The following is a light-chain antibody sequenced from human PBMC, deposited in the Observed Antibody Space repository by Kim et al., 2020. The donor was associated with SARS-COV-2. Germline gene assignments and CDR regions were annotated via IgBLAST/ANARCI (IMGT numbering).Light chain of an antibody. V-gene: IGLV3-19*01. CDR2: GKN. J-gene: IGLJ2*01. Sequence: AVGQTVRITCQGDSLSSYYASWYQQKPGQAPVLVIYGKNNRPSGIPDRFSGSSSGNTASLTITGAQAEDEADYYCNSRDSSGNHVVFGGGTKLTVL. CDR1: SLSSYY. CDR3: NSRDSSGNHVV.